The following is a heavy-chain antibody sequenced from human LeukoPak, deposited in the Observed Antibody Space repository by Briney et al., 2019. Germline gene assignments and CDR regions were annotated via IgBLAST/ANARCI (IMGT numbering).Heavy chain of an antibody. J-gene: IGHJ4*02. V-gene: IGHV4-30-4*01. Sequence: SQTLSLTCTVSGGSISSGDYCWSWIRQPPGKGLEWIGYIYYSGSTYYNPSLKSRVTISVDTSKNQFSLKLSSVTAADTAVYYCARESGTAMVTAGYWGQGTLVTVSS. CDR3: ARESGTAMVTAGY. D-gene: IGHD5-18*01. CDR2: IYYSGST. CDR1: GGSISSGDYC.